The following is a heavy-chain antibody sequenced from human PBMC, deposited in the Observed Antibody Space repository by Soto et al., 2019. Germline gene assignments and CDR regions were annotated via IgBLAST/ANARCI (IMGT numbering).Heavy chain of an antibody. CDR1: GVSFNNNG. D-gene: IGHD3-10*01. Sequence: QVQLVQSGAEVKKPGSSVKVSCKTSGVSFNNNGIGWVRQAPGHGLEWMGGVSPPFRTSNYARKFKGRISITADASTGTVNMELSRLTSEDTAQYYGARVLYYGSGSYSPYGMDVWGQGTTVTVSS. CDR3: ARVLYYGSGSYSPYGMDV. J-gene: IGHJ6*02. CDR2: VSPPFRTS. V-gene: IGHV1-69*01.